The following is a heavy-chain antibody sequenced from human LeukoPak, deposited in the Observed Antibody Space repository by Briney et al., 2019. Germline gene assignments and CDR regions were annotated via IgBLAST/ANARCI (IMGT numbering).Heavy chain of an antibody. CDR3: AKGLSGVRGPYYGMDV. D-gene: IGHD3-10*01. CDR1: GFTFSSYA. CDR2: ISGSGGST. V-gene: IGHV3-23*01. J-gene: IGHJ6*02. Sequence: GGSLRLSCAASGFTFSSYAMSWVCQAPGKGLEWVSAISGSGGSTYYADSVKGRFTISRDNSKNTLYLQMNSLRAEDTAVYYCAKGLSGVRGPYYGMDVWGQGTTVTVSS.